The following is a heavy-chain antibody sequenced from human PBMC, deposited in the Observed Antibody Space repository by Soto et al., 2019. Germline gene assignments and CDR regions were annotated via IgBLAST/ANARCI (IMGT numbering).Heavy chain of an antibody. CDR2: ISGSAANT. Sequence: GALTLSCAASGFTFSSYAMNWVRQAPGKGQEWVSAISGSAANTHFADSVKGRFTISRDNSKNTLYLQMNSLRAEDTAVYYCARDRSYYDSSGSYCPPCRGQGTLVTVSS. CDR1: GFTFSSYA. D-gene: IGHD3-22*01. J-gene: IGHJ4*02. CDR3: ARDRSYYDSSGSYCPPC. V-gene: IGHV3-23*01.